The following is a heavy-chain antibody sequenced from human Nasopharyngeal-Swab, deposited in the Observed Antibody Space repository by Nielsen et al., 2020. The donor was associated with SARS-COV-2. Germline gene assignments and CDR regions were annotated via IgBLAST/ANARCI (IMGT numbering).Heavy chain of an antibody. CDR3: ARRGLPNPMDY. D-gene: IGHD2-15*01. V-gene: IGHV3-23*01. CDR1: GFTFRSYA. CDR2: ISESGGRT. Sequence: GESLKISCAASGFTFRSYAMSWVRQAPGKGLEWVSTISESGGRTYHADSVKGRFTISRDYSRNTLYLQMTSLRAEGTAVYYCARRGLPNPMDYWGQGTLVTVSS. J-gene: IGHJ4*02.